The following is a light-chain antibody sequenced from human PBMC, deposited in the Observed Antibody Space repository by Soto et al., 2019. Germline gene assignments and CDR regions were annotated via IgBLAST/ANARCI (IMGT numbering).Light chain of an antibody. CDR1: GSNIGSNT. Sequence: QSVLTQSPSASGTPGQRVTISCSGSGSNIGSNTVNWYQQLPGTAPKLLIYSNNQRPSGVPDRFSVSKSGTAASLAISGLQSEDEADYHCAAWDDSLNGGVFGGGTTVTVL. J-gene: IGLJ2*01. V-gene: IGLV1-44*01. CDR3: AAWDDSLNGGV. CDR2: SNN.